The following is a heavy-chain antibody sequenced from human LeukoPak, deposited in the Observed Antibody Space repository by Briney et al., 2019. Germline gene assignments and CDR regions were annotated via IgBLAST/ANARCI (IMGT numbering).Heavy chain of an antibody. J-gene: IGHJ4*02. D-gene: IGHD6-13*01. Sequence: GGSLRLSCAASGFTFSNAWMSWVRQAPGKGLEWVGRIKSKTDGGTTDYAAPVKGRFTISRDDSKNTLYLQMNSLKTEDTAVYYCTTDLASSWYFFFPVGVSRWGQGTLVTVSS. CDR2: IKSKTDGGTT. V-gene: IGHV3-15*01. CDR3: TTDLASSWYFFFPVGVSR. CDR1: GFTFSNAW.